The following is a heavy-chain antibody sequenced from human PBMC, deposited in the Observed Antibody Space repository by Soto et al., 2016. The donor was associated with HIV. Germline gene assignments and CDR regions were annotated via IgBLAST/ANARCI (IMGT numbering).Heavy chain of an antibody. J-gene: IGHJ3*02. CDR1: GGSVSSSDYY. Sequence: QVQLQESGPGLVKPSQTLSLTCTVSGGSVSSSDYYWNWIRQYPGKGLEWIGYIRYSGNTYYNPSLKSRVTISVDTSKNQFSLKLSSVTAADTAVYYCAREPFGARNNVFDIWAKGQWSRLF. V-gene: IGHV4-31*03. D-gene: IGHD3-3*01. CDR3: AREPFGARNNVFDI. CDR2: IRYSGNT.